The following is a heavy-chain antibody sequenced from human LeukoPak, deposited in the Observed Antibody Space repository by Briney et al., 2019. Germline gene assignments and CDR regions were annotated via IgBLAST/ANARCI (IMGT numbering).Heavy chain of an antibody. Sequence: GGSLRLSCAASGFTFSSYSMNWVRQAPGKGLEWVSSISSSSSYIYYADSVKGRFTISRDNAKNSLYLQMNSLRAEDTAVYYCARVRLDYYDSSGYYPSFYYYYYMDVWGKGTTVTVSS. D-gene: IGHD3-22*01. CDR2: ISSSSSYI. CDR3: ARVRLDYYDSSGYYPSFYYYYYMDV. CDR1: GFTFSSYS. J-gene: IGHJ6*03. V-gene: IGHV3-21*01.